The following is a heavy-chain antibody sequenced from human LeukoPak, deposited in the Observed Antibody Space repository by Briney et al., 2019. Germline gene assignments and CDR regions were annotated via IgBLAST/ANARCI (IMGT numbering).Heavy chain of an antibody. Sequence: GRSLRLSCAASGFTFSTYAVHWVRQAPGKGLEWVAFISYDVSKKYYADSVKGRFTISRDNSKNTLYLQMNSLRTEDTAVYYCARRSRDGWYFDYWGQGTLVTVSS. CDR3: ARRSRDGWYFDY. V-gene: IGHV3-30*04. CDR2: ISYDVSKK. D-gene: IGHD5-24*01. CDR1: GFTFSTYA. J-gene: IGHJ4*02.